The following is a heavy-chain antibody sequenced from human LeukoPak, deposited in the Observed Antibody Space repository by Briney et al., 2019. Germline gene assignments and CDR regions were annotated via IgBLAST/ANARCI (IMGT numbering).Heavy chain of an antibody. D-gene: IGHD6-19*01. CDR3: AKGLDSSGWYSDY. CDR2: IWYDGSNK. V-gene: IGHV3-33*06. J-gene: IGHJ4*02. CDR1: GFTFSSYG. Sequence: PGGSLRLSCAASGFTFSSYGMHWVRQAPGKGLEWVAVIWYDGSNKYYADSVKGRFTISRDNSKNTLYLQMNSLRAEDTAVYYCAKGLDSSGWYSDYWGQGTLVTVPS.